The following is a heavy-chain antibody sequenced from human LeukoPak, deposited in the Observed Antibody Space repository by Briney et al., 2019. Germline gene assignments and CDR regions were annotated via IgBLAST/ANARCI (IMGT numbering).Heavy chain of an antibody. D-gene: IGHD3-3*01. J-gene: IGHJ6*02. CDR2: ISGSGGST. V-gene: IGHV3-23*01. CDR3: AKEARNYDFWSGYLRYGMDV. Sequence: GGSLRLSCAASGFTFSSYAMSWVRQAPGKGLEWVSAISGSGGSTYYADSVKGRFTTSRDNSKNTLYLQMNSLRAEDTAVYYCAKEARNYDFWSGYLRYGMDVWGQGTTVTVSS. CDR1: GFTFSSYA.